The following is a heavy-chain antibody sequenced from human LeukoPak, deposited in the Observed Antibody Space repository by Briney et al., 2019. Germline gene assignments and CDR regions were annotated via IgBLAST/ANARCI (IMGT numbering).Heavy chain of an antibody. V-gene: IGHV4-31*02. J-gene: IGHJ5*02. Sequence: LRLSCAASGFTFSSFAMSWVRQHPGKGLEWIGYIYYSGSTYYNPSLKSRVTISVDTSKNQFSLKLSSVTAADTAVYYCAREDRGDYDLEYNWFDPWGQGTLVTVSS. CDR3: AREDRGDYDLEYNWFDP. CDR1: GFTFSSFA. CDR2: IYYSGST. D-gene: IGHD4-17*01.